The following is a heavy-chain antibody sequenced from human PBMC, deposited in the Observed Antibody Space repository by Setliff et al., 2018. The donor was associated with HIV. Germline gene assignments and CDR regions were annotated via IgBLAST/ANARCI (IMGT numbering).Heavy chain of an antibody. CDR2: SNHSGST. Sequence: SETLSLTCAVYGGSFGGYYWSWIRQPPGKGLEWIGESNHSGSTHYNRFRKRRVTLSIDKSLKRFSLKVRSVTAADTAVYYCARASGVAAGAFDAWGQGTLVTVSS. V-gene: IGHV4-34*01. CDR1: GGSFGGYY. J-gene: IGHJ5*02. CDR3: ARASGVAAGAFDA. D-gene: IGHD6-13*01.